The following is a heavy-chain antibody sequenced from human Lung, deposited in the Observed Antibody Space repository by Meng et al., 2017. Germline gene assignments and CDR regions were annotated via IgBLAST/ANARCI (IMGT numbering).Heavy chain of an antibody. CDR1: GYNFPDYY. V-gene: IGHV1-2*06. CDR2: INPKSGDT. J-gene: IGHJ4*02. CDR3: ARDEDISAAGKLFGDY. D-gene: IGHD6-25*01. Sequence: QVHLVQSWAEVKKPGASVKVSCKPSGYNFPDYYIHWVRRAPGQGLEWMGRINPKSGDTHYAQKFQARVTMTGDTSISTAYMELSGLRSDDTAMYYCARDEDISAAGKLFGDYWGQGTLVTVSS.